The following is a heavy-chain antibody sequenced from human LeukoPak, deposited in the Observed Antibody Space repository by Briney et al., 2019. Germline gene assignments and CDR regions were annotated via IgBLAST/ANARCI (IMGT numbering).Heavy chain of an antibody. CDR2: ISYDGSNK. CDR1: GFTFSSYG. V-gene: IGHV3-30*18. J-gene: IGHJ4*02. Sequence: GGSLRLSCAASGFTFSSYGMHWVRQAPGKGLEWVAVISYDGSNKYYADSVKGRFTISRDNSKNTLYLQMNSLRAEDTAVYYCAKPQNIVVVVAGLFDYWGQGTLVTVSS. CDR3: AKPQNIVVVVAGLFDY. D-gene: IGHD2-15*01.